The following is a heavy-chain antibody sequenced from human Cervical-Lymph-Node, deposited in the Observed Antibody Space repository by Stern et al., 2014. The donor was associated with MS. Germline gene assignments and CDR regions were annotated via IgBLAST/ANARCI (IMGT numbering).Heavy chain of an antibody. D-gene: IGHD6-13*01. V-gene: IGHV4-59*01. CDR3: ARDRDNSWYPTRYFAY. CDR1: GGSISSYS. J-gene: IGHJ4*02. Sequence: QLQLQESGPGLVKPSETLSLTCTVSGGSISSYSWRWIRQPPGKGLEWIGAIYYNGSTTYNPSLKSRVTISVDTSKTQFSLKLSSVTAADAAVYYCARDRDNSWYPTRYFAYWGQGTLVTVSS. CDR2: IYYNGST.